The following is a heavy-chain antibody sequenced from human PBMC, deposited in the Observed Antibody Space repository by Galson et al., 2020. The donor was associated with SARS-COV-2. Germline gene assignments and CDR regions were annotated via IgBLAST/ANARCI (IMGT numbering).Heavy chain of an antibody. Sequence: SLKISCAASGFTFDDYAMHWVRQAPGKGLEWVSSISWNSGSISYAASVKGRFTISRDNAKNALYLQMNSLTAVDTALYYCAKDISPVWIVAALGHGAQGTVSTSPQ. CDR1: GFTFDDYA. J-gene: IGHJ1*01. D-gene: IGHD2-21*01. CDR3: AKDISPVWIVAALGH. V-gene: IGHV3-9*01. CDR2: ISWNSGSI.